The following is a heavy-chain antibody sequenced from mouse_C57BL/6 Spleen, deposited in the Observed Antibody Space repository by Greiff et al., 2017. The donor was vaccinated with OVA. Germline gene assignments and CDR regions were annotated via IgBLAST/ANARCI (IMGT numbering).Heavy chain of an antibody. Sequence: QVQLQQSGAELVRPGSSVKLSCKASGYTFTSYWMDWVKQRPGQGLEWIGNIYPSDSETHYNQKFKDKATLTVDKSSSTAYMQLSSLTSEDSAVYYCARRVYSNYSLDYWGQGTTPTVSS. CDR1: GYTFTSYW. CDR3: ARRVYSNYSLDY. CDR2: IYPSDSET. D-gene: IGHD2-5*01. V-gene: IGHV1-61*01. J-gene: IGHJ2*01.